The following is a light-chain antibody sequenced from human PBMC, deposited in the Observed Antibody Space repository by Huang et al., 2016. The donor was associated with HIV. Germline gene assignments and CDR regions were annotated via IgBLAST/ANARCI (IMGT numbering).Light chain of an antibody. CDR2: AAS. CDR3: QQSYSDPYT. V-gene: IGKV1-39*01. CDR1: QNIRTY. Sequence: DIQMTQSPSSLSASVGDRVTITCRASQNIRTYLNWYQQKPGKAPKLLIYAASSLQIGVPSRFSGSVSGTDFTLNISSLQPEDFATYYCQQSYSDPYTFGQGTKLEIK. J-gene: IGKJ2*01.